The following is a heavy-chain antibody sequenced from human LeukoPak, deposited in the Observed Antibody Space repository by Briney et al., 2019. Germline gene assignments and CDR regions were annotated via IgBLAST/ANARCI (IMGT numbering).Heavy chain of an antibody. D-gene: IGHD6-19*01. CDR2: ISRNSGSI. V-gene: IGHV3-9*03. CDR1: GFTFSSYA. J-gene: IGHJ3*02. CDR3: AHSGGQGAFDI. Sequence: PGGSLRLSCAASGFTFSSYAMHWVRQTPGKGLEWVSGISRNSGSIGYADSVKGRFTISRDNAKNSLYLQINSLRPDDMALYYCAHSGGQGAFDIWGQGTMVTVSS.